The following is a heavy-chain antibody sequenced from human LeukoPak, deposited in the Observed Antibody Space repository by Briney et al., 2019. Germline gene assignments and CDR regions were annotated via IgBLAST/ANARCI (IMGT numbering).Heavy chain of an antibody. CDR3: AKEQRYCSGGSCSWSFDF. D-gene: IGHD2-15*01. J-gene: IGHJ4*02. V-gene: IGHV3-23*01. Sequence: GGSLRLSCVASGFTLSSYGMSWVRQAPGKGLEWVSAISGSGGITYYADSVKGRFTISRDNLNNTMYLQMNSLRAEDTALYYCAKEQRYCSGGSCSWSFDFWGQGTLVTVSS. CDR2: ISGSGGIT. CDR1: GFTLSSYG.